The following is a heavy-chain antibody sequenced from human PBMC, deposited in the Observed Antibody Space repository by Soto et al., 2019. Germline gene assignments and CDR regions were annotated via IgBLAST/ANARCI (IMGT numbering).Heavy chain of an antibody. Sequence: PGGSLRLSCAASGFTFSSYAMSWVRQAPGKGLEWVSAISGSGDSTYYADSVKGRFTISRDNSKNTLYLQMNSLRAEDTAVYYCAKGEPLGYYYGSGSLGYWGQGTLVTVSS. CDR2: ISGSGDST. CDR3: AKGEPLGYYYGSGSLGY. CDR1: GFTFSSYA. D-gene: IGHD3-10*01. J-gene: IGHJ4*02. V-gene: IGHV3-23*01.